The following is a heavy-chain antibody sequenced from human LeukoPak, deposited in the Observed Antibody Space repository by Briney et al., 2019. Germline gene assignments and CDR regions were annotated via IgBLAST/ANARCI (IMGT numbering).Heavy chain of an antibody. V-gene: IGHV4-59*01. CDR2: IYYSGST. J-gene: IGHJ5*02. Sequence: SATLSLTCTVSGGSISSYYWSWIRQPPGKGLEWIGYIYYSGSTNYNPSLKSRVTIPVDTSKNQFSLKLSSVTAADTAVYYCAREVGVGATYNWFDPWGQGTLVTVSS. D-gene: IGHD1-26*01. CDR3: AREVGVGATYNWFDP. CDR1: GGSISSYY.